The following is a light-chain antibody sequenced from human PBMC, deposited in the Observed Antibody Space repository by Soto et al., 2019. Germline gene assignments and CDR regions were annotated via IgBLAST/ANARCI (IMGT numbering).Light chain of an antibody. Sequence: DIQMTQSPSSLSASVGDRVTITCRASQSISSYLNWYQQKPGKAPELLIYAASSLQSGIPDRFSGSGSGTDFTLTISRLEPEDFAVYYCQQYGSSPLLTFGGGTKVDIK. CDR2: AAS. CDR1: QSISSY. V-gene: IGKV1-39*01. J-gene: IGKJ4*01. CDR3: QQYGSSPLLT.